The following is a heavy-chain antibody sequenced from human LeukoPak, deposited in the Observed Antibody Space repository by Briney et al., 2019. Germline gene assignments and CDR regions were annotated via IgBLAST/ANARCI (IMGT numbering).Heavy chain of an antibody. D-gene: IGHD4-17*01. CDR1: GFYFRSYW. CDR3: ARESGNYGDENWFDP. CDR2: INNDGSST. V-gene: IGHV3-74*01. Sequence: GGSLRLSCAASGFYFRSYWMHWVRQPPGKGLVWVSRINNDGSSTRYADSVKGRFTISRDNAKNTVYLQMNSLRAEDTAMCYCARESGNYGDENWFDPWGQGTLVTVSS. J-gene: IGHJ5*02.